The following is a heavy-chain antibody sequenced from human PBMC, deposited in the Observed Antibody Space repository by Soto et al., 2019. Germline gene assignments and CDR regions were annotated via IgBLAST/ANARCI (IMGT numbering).Heavy chain of an antibody. V-gene: IGHV1-8*01. Sequence: QVQLVQSGAEVQKPGASVKVSCKASGYTFTSYDINWVRQATGQGLEWMGWMNPNSGNTVYAQKFQGRVTMTRNTSISTAYMELSSLRSEDTAVYYCARERTGTTSNWFDPWGQGTLVTVSS. CDR1: GYTFTSYD. CDR3: ARERTGTTSNWFDP. D-gene: IGHD1-7*01. J-gene: IGHJ5*02. CDR2: MNPNSGNT.